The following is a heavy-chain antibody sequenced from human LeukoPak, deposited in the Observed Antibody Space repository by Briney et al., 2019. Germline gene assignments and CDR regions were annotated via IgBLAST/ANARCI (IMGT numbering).Heavy chain of an antibody. CDR2: ISSSSYI. V-gene: IGHV3-69-1*02. Sequence: PSETLSLTCTVSGGAITDSNYYWRWIRQPPGEGLEWVSYISSSSYISYADAVKGRFTISRDNAENSLFLQMNSLRAEDTAVYYCARDRHSGPLGLAFDIWGQGTMVTVSS. J-gene: IGHJ3*02. CDR3: ARDRHSGPLGLAFDI. D-gene: IGHD2-15*01. CDR1: GGAITDSNYY.